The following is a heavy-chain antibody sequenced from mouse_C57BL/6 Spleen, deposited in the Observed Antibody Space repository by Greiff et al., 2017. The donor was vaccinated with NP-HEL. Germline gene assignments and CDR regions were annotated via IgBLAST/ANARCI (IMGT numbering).Heavy chain of an antibody. J-gene: IGHJ2*01. Sequence: QVQLQQPGAELVRPGSSVKLSCKASGYTFTSYWMDWVKQRPGQGLEWIGNIYPSDSETHYNQKFKDKATLTVDKSSSTAYMQLSSLTSEDSAVYYCARSYYSNYVGLFDYWGQGTTLTVSS. V-gene: IGHV1-61*01. CDR1: GYTFTSYW. CDR2: IYPSDSET. D-gene: IGHD2-5*01. CDR3: ARSYYSNYVGLFDY.